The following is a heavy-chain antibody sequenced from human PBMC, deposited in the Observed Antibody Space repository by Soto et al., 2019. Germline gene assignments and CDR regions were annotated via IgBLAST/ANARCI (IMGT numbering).Heavy chain of an antibody. D-gene: IGHD3-16*01. V-gene: IGHV3-74*01. Sequence: EVQLVESGGGLVLPGGSLRLSCAASGFTFSRYWMHWVRQAPGKGLVWVSRISSYGSETHYADSVKGRFTISRDNAKNPRYLQMKSPRADDTAVYYCASNYAYAEGYYWYGIDVWGQGTTVTVSS. CDR1: GFTFSRYW. CDR2: ISSYGSET. J-gene: IGHJ6*02. CDR3: ASNYAYAEGYYWYGIDV.